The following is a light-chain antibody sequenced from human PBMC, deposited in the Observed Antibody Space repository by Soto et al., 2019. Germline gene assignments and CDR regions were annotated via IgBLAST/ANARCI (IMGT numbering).Light chain of an antibody. CDR2: DTS. J-gene: IGKJ1*01. Sequence: EIVMTQSPATLSVSPGERATLSCRASQSVSSKLAWFQQKPGQAPRLLIYDTSTRATGIPARFSGSGSGAEYTLTISSLQSEDVAVYYCQQYSTWLWTFGQGTKVEIE. CDR3: QQYSTWLWT. V-gene: IGKV3-15*01. CDR1: QSVSSK.